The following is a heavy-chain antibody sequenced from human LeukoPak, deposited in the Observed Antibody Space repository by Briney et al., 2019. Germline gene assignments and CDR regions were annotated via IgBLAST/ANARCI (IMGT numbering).Heavy chain of an antibody. J-gene: IGHJ4*02. CDR1: GFSISSGYY. Sequence: SETLSLTCAVSGFSISSGYYWGWIRQPPGKGLEWIGSIYHSGSTYYNPSLKSRVTISVDTSKNQFSLKLSSVTAADTAVYYCARGRGPAACGYWGQGTLVTVSS. D-gene: IGHD2-2*01. CDR2: IYHSGST. CDR3: ARGRGPAACGY. V-gene: IGHV4-38-2*01.